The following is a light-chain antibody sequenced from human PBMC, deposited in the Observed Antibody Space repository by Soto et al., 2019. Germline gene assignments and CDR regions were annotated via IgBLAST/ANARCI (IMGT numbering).Light chain of an antibody. Sequence: DIQMTQSPSTLSGSVGDRVTITCRASQTISSWLAWYQQKPGKAHKLLIYKAYTLKSGVQSRFSGSGSGTEFTLTIRSLQPDDFATYYCQHYNSYSEAVGQGTKVEIK. CDR2: KAY. CDR1: QTISSW. J-gene: IGKJ1*01. V-gene: IGKV1-5*03. CDR3: QHYNSYSEA.